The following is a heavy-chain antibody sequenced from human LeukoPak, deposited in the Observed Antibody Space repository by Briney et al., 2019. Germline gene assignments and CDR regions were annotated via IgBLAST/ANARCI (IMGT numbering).Heavy chain of an antibody. CDR1: GYTFTNYP. V-gene: IGHV1-3*01. J-gene: IGHJ3*02. Sequence: ASVKVSCKASGYTFTNYPMQWVRQAPGQRLEWMGWMNPANGNTKYSQKFQGRVTITRDTSASTAYMELSSLRSEDTAVYYCARPFRGVSGYDAFDIWGQGTMVTVSS. CDR3: ARPFRGVSGYDAFDI. CDR2: MNPANGNT. D-gene: IGHD3-10*01.